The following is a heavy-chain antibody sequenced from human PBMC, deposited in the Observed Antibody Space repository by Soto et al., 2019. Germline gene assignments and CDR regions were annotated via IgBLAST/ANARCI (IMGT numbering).Heavy chain of an antibody. CDR1: GGSFSGYY. Sequence: SETLSLTCAISGGSFSGYYWSWIRQPPGKGLEWIGEINHDGSTNYNPSLKSRVTISLDTSKNQFSLTLTSVTAADTSVYYCAGRYCSGGRCYRPWGQGTLVTVSS. CDR2: INHDGST. V-gene: IGHV4-34*01. D-gene: IGHD2-15*01. J-gene: IGHJ4*02. CDR3: AGRYCSGGRCYRP.